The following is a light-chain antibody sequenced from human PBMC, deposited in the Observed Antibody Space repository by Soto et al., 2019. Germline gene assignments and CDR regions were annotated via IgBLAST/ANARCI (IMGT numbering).Light chain of an antibody. Sequence: DIQMTQSPSTLSASVGDRVTITCRASQNINNWLAWFQQKPGEAPKLLIYDASTLESGVPSTFSGSGSGTEFTLTISSLQPDDYATYSCQHYNVYYMYTFGQGT. CDR1: QNINNW. CDR3: QHYNVYYMYT. V-gene: IGKV1-5*01. CDR2: DAS. J-gene: IGKJ2*01.